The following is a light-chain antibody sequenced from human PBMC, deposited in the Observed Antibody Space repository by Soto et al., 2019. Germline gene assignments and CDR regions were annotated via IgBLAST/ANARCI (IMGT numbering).Light chain of an antibody. V-gene: IGKV3-15*01. CDR2: GAS. CDR1: QSISSN. Sequence: EIVMTQSPATLSVSPGEGATLSCRASQSISSNLAWYQQKPGQAPRLLITGASTRATGIAARISGGGSGTEFTLTISSLQSEDFAVYYCQQYNNWPWTFGQGTKVEIK. J-gene: IGKJ1*01. CDR3: QQYNNWPWT.